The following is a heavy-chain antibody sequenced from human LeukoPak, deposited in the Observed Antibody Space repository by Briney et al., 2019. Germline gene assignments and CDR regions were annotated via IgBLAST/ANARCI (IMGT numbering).Heavy chain of an antibody. Sequence: GGSLRLYCAAYGFSFSSNDMQRVRQAQGKGLVGLAIIWYDGSTEYYAASVKGRFTISKDNSKNTLYLEMNSLRAEDTDVYCCARGGKSARPDYGCRETMDTVFS. CDR2: IWYDGSTE. J-gene: IGHJ4*02. D-gene: IGHD6-6*01. CDR1: GFSFSSND. V-gene: IGHV3-33*01. CDR3: ARGGKSARPDY.